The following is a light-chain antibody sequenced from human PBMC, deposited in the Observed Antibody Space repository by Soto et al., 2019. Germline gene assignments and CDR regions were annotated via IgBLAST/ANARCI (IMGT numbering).Light chain of an antibody. Sequence: EIVLTQSPATLSVSPGGRATLSCRASQSVRGNYLAWYQQKPGQPPRLLIYGASNRASGIPDRFSGSGSGTDFTLTISRLEPEDFAVYYCHQYAYAPWTFGQGTKVDI. CDR2: GAS. V-gene: IGKV3-20*01. CDR3: HQYAYAPWT. CDR1: QSVRGNY. J-gene: IGKJ1*01.